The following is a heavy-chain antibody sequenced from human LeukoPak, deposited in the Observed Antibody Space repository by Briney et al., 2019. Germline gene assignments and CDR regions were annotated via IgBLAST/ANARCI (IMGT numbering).Heavy chain of an antibody. CDR1: AFTFSAYE. CDR3: ARDPLLHL. CDR2: ISTSGDTI. Sequence: GGSLRLSCAASAFTFSAYEMNWVRQAPGKGLEWISYISTSGDTIYYADSVRGRFTVSRDNAKHSLYLQMNSLRVDDTAVYYCARDPLLHLWGQGTLVTVAS. V-gene: IGHV3-48*03. J-gene: IGHJ5*02.